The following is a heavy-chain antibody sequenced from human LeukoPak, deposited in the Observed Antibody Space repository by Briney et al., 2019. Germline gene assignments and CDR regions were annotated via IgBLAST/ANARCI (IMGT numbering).Heavy chain of an antibody. CDR3: ARGEGGNSPFDY. CDR1: GGTFSSYT. V-gene: IGHV1-69*02. Sequence: GSSVKVSCKASGGTFSSYTISWVRQAPGQGLEWMGRIIPILGIANYAQKFQGRVTITADKSTSTAYMELSSLRSEDTAVYYCARGEGGNSPFDYWGQGTLVTVSS. CDR2: IIPILGIA. D-gene: IGHD4-23*01. J-gene: IGHJ4*02.